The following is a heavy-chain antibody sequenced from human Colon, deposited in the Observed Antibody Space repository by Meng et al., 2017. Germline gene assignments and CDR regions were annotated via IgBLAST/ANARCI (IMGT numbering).Heavy chain of an antibody. V-gene: IGHV3-53*01. CDR3: AREALYGSGHEY. CDR2: IYRGGAT. CDR1: GFAVSDNY. J-gene: IGHJ4*02. D-gene: IGHD3-10*01. Sequence: GESLKISCVASGFAVSDNYINWVRQAPGKGLEWVSVIYRGGATYYADSVEGRFTVSRDDSKNTVYLQMDSLRAEDTALYYCAREALYGSGHEYWGQGTLVTVSS.